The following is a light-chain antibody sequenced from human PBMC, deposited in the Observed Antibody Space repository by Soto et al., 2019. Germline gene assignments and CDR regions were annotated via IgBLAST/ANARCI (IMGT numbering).Light chain of an antibody. CDR2: DNN. V-gene: IGLV1-51*01. CDR3: GTWDSSLSAYV. CDR1: SSNIGNNY. Sequence: VLTQPPSVSAAPGQKVTISCSGSSSNIGNNYVSWYQQLPGTAPKLLIYDNNKRPSGIPDRFSGSKSGTSATLGITGLQTGDEADYYCGTWDSSLSAYVFGTGTKVPVL. J-gene: IGLJ1*01.